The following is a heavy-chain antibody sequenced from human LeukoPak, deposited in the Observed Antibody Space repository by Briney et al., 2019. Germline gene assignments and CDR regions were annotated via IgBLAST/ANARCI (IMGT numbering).Heavy chain of an antibody. J-gene: IGHJ5*02. V-gene: IGHV1-69*06. CDR1: GGTFSSYA. CDR3: VREVGYGDYVSTNNWFDP. Sequence: VASVKVSCKASGGTFSSYAISWVRQAPGQGLEWMGGIIPIFGTANYAQKFQGRVTITADKSTSTAYMELSSLRSEDTAVYYCVREVGYGDYVSTNNWFDPWGQGTLVIVSS. D-gene: IGHD4-17*01. CDR2: IIPIFGTA.